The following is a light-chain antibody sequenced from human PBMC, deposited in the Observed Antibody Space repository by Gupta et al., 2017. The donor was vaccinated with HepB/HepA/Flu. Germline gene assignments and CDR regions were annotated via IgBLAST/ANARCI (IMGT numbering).Light chain of an antibody. J-gene: IGKJ4*01. CDR2: GAS. Sequence: EIVMTQSPATLSLSPGDRATLSCRASQSVSRNLAWYQQKPGQAPRPLIYGASTRATGIPARFSGSGSGTEFTLTISSRQSEDFAVYYCQQYNNWPPLTFGGGTKVEIK. CDR1: QSVSRN. CDR3: QQYNNWPPLT. V-gene: IGKV3-15*01.